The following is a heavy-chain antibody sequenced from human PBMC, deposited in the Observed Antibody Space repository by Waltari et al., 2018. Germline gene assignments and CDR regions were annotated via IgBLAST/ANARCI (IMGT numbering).Heavy chain of an antibody. Sequence: QVQLQESGPGLVKPSETLSLTCTVSGGSISSYYWSWIRQPPGKGLEWIGYIYYSGSTNYHPSLKSRVTISVHTSKNQFSLKLSAVTAADTAVYYCARPDLHCSSTSCYTEGYFDLWGRGTLVTVSS. CDR3: ARPDLHCSSTSCYTEGYFDL. CDR2: IYYSGST. J-gene: IGHJ2*01. D-gene: IGHD2-2*02. CDR1: GGSISSYY. V-gene: IGHV4-59*08.